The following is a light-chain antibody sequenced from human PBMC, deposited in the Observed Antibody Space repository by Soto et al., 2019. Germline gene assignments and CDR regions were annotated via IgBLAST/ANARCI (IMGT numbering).Light chain of an antibody. Sequence: DIPMTQSPSTLYASVGDRVTITCRASHSISNWLAWYQQKPGKVPKLLIYDASILQSGVPSRFSGSGSGTEFTLTISSLQPDDFATYYCQQYNSYSTFGQGTKLEIK. CDR1: HSISNW. CDR3: QQYNSYST. CDR2: DAS. V-gene: IGKV1-5*01. J-gene: IGKJ2*01.